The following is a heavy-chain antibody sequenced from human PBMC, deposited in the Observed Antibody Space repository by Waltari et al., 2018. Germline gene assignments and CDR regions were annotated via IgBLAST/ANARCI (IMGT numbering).Heavy chain of an antibody. Sequence: QVQLVQSGAEVKKPGSSVKVSCKASGGTFSSYAISWVRQAPGQGLEWMGRIIPIFGTANYAQKFQGRVTIAADEATSTAYMELSSLRSEDTAVYYCARDNGIAARPTGNWFDPWGQGTLVTVSS. CDR1: GGTFSSYA. D-gene: IGHD6-6*01. V-gene: IGHV1-69*15. CDR3: ARDNGIAARPTGNWFDP. CDR2: IIPIFGTA. J-gene: IGHJ5*02.